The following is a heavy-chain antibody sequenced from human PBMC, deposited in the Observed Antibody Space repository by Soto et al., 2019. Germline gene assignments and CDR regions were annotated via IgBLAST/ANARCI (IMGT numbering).Heavy chain of an antibody. Sequence: VGSLRLSCRASGYDFRTYSMNWVRQAPGQGLEWIAYVSLDSDTIQYADSVKGRFTISRDDAENSLYLQMDSLRDEDTATYYCARLYYDYVWGQGTTVTVSS. J-gene: IGHJ6*02. CDR2: VSLDSDTI. CDR1: GYDFRTYS. CDR3: ARLYYDYV. D-gene: IGHD3-3*01. V-gene: IGHV3-48*02.